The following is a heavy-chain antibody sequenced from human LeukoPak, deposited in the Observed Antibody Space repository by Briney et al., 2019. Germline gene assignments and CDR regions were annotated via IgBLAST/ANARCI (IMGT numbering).Heavy chain of an antibody. J-gene: IGHJ2*01. CDR1: GFTFTSSA. D-gene: IGHD4-17*01. CDR2: IVVGSGNT. Sequence: GASVKVSCKASGFTFTSSAVQWVRQARGQRLEWIGWIVVGSGNTNYAQKFQERVTITRDMSTSTAYMELSSLRSEDTAVNYCAVSTVTNAPMPRNWYFDLWGRGTLVTVSS. CDR3: AVSTVTNAPMPRNWYFDL. V-gene: IGHV1-58*01.